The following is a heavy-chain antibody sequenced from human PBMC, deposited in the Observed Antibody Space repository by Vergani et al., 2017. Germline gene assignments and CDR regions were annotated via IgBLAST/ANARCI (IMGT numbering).Heavy chain of an antibody. V-gene: IGHV3-21*06. CDR2: ISSSSSYI. D-gene: IGHD3-10*01. J-gene: IGHJ6*01. CDR1: GFTFSSYS. CDR3: ARDRYYLGSGSYPYFYYYGLDV. Sequence: EVQLVESGGGLVKRGGSLRFSCAASGFTFSSYSMTWVRQAPGKGLDWFSSISSSSSYIHYPASLKGRFTIFRDNAKSSLYLQMNSLSAEDTGVYYFARDRYYLGSGSYPYFYYYGLDVWGQGTAVTVSS.